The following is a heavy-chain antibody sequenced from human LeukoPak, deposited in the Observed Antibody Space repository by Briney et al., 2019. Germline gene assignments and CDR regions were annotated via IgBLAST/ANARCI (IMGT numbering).Heavy chain of an antibody. CDR2: INPNSGGT. CDR1: GYTLTGYY. J-gene: IGHJ4*02. V-gene: IGHV1-2*02. Sequence: GASVKVSCKASGYTLTGYYMHWVRQAPGQGLEWMGWINPNSGGTNYAQKFQGRVTMTRDTSISTGYMELSRLRSDDTAVYYCATLVIAVAGGFGDYWGQGTLVTVSS. D-gene: IGHD6-19*01. CDR3: ATLVIAVAGGFGDY.